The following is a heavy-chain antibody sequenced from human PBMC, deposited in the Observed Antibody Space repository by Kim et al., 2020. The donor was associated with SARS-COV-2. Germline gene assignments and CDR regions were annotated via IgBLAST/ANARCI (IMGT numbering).Heavy chain of an antibody. CDR2: INHSGST. J-gene: IGHJ6*03. D-gene: IGHD3-3*01. CDR1: GGSFSGYY. V-gene: IGHV4-34*01. CDR3: ARGKSRNPIWSGYQNHYMDV. Sequence: SETLSLTCAVYGGSFSGYYWSWIRQPPGKGLEWIGEINHSGSTNYNPSLKSRVTISVDTSKNQFSLKLSSVTAADTAVYYCARGKSRNPIWSGYQNHYMDVWGKGTTVTVSS.